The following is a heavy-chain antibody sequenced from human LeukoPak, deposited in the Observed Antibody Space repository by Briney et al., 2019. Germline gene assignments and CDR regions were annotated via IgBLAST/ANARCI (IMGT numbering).Heavy chain of an antibody. V-gene: IGHV1-69*13. CDR3: AGAVYSSGWTAIDY. CDR1: GGTFSSDA. CDR2: IIPIFGTA. Sequence: EASVKLSCTASGGTFSSDAISWVRQAPGQGLEWMGGIIPIFGTANYAQKSQGRVTITADESTSTAYMELSSLRSEDTAVYYCAGAVYSSGWTAIDYWGQGTLVTVSS. J-gene: IGHJ4*02. D-gene: IGHD6-19*01.